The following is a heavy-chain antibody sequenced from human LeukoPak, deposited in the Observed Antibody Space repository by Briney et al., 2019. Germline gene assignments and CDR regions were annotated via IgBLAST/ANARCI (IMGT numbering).Heavy chain of an antibody. V-gene: IGHV3-53*01. CDR1: GFTFSSYW. CDR2: IYSGGST. J-gene: IGHJ6*04. D-gene: IGHD3-10*01. Sequence: GGSLRLSCAASGFTFSSYWMSWVRQAPGKGLEWVSVIYSGGSTYYADSVKGRFTISRDNSKNTLYLQMNSLRAEDTAVYYCARTYYYGSGAYPLWGKGTTVTISS. CDR3: ARTYYYGSGAYPL.